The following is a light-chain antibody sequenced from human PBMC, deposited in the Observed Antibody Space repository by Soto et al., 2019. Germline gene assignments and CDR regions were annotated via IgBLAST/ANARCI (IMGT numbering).Light chain of an antibody. CDR2: DAS. CDR3: QQRSNWPPYT. J-gene: IGKJ2*01. CDR1: QSVSSY. Sequence: EIVLTQSPATLSLSPGERATLSCRASQSVSSYLAWYQQKPGQAPRLLIYDASNRATGIPARFSGSGSGTDFTLTISSLEPEDFAVYYCQQRSNWPPYTRGQGTKLEIK. V-gene: IGKV3-11*01.